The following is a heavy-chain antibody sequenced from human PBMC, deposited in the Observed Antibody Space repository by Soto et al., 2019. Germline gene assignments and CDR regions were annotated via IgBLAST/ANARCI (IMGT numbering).Heavy chain of an antibody. CDR1: GGSVTNSSYY. CDR3: VSQRTTVPTQAYFDY. J-gene: IGHJ4*02. Sequence: SETLSLTCTVSGGSVTNSSYYWGWILQSPGKGLEWIGSVYYRGRSYSKSSVKSRVTISVDTSKNRFSLSLNSVTASDTAVYFCVSQRTTVPTQAYFDYWGPGALVTAPQ. V-gene: IGHV4-39*01. CDR2: VYYRGRS. D-gene: IGHD4-17*01.